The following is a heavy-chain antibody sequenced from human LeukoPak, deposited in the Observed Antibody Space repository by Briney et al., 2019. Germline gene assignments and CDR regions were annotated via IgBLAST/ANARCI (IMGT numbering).Heavy chain of an antibody. D-gene: IGHD6-6*01. CDR1: GGSISSSSYY. J-gene: IGHJ4*02. V-gene: IGHV4-39*01. CDR3: ARHFGAARPSDY. Sequence: SETLSLTCTISGGSISSSSYYWGWIRQPPGKGLEWIGSIYYSGSTYYNPSLKSRATISVDTSKNQFSLKLSSVTAADTAVYYCARHFGAARPSDYWGQGTLVTVSS. CDR2: IYYSGST.